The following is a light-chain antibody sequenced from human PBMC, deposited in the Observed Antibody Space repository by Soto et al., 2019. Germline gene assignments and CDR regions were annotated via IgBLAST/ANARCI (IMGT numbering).Light chain of an antibody. Sequence: QSVLTQPASVSGSPGQSITISCTGTSSDVGRYKYVSWYQQHPGKAPKLVIYDVSNRPSGVSNRFSGSKSGNTASLTISGLQAEDEADYYCGSYTSSNTLVFGGGTKLTVI. CDR2: DVS. V-gene: IGLV2-14*01. CDR3: GSYTSSNTLV. J-gene: IGLJ2*01. CDR1: SSDVGRYKY.